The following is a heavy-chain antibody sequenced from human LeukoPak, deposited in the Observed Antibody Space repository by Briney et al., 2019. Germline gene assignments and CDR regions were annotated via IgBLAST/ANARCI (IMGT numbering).Heavy chain of an antibody. D-gene: IGHD3-10*01. CDR1: GFTFSSYS. CDR2: IYDDNT. Sequence: HPGGSLRLSCAASGFTFSSYSMNWVRQAPGKGLEWVSTIYDDNTYYADSVKGRFAISTDNSKNTLYLQMNSLRVEDTAVYFYAARKVRGVWFYLDYWGQGTLVTVSS. J-gene: IGHJ4*02. V-gene: IGHV3-23*01. CDR3: AARKVRGVWFYLDY.